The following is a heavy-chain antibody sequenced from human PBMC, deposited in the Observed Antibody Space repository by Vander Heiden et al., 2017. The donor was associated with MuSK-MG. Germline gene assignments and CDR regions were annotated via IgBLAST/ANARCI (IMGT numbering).Heavy chain of an antibody. V-gene: IGHV4-39*01. CDR1: GGSISLSSYS. J-gene: IGHJ4*02. CDR2: IFYTGRT. CDR3: ARPDGDY. Sequence: QLQVQESGPGLLKPSETLSLTCTVSGGSISLSSYSWAWIRQPPGKGLDGIGGIFYTGRTYYNPSLESRVIMSVDTSKNQIFLRLSSVTAADTAVYYCARPDGDYWGQGTLVAVSA.